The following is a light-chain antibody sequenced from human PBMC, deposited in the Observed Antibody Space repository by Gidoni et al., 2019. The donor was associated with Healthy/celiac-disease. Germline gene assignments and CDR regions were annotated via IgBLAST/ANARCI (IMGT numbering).Light chain of an antibody. CDR2: YAS. CDR3: QQYNSYFYT. CDR1: QSIRSL. J-gene: IGKJ2*01. V-gene: IGKV1-5*01. Sequence: DIHMTVSPSTLSASVGDRVTITCRASQSIRSLLAWYLQKPGKAPKLLIYYASSLESGVPSRCSGSGAGTEFTLTISSLEPDDSATYYCQQYNSYFYTFGQGTKLEIK.